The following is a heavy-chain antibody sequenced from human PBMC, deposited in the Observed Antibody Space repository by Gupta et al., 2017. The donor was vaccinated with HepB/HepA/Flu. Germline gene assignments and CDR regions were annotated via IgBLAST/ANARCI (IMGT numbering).Heavy chain of an antibody. CDR1: GGTFSSYA. J-gene: IGHJ2*01. CDR3: ARGPGDLNIDWYFDL. D-gene: IGHD7-27*01. V-gene: IGHV1-69*06. CDR2: IIPIFGTA. Sequence: QVQLVQSGAEVKKPGSSVKVSCKASGGTFSSYAISWVRQAPGQGLEWMGGIIPIFGTANYAQKFQGRVTITADKSTSTAYMELSSLRSEDTAVHYWARGPGDLNIDWYFDLWGRGTLVTVSS.